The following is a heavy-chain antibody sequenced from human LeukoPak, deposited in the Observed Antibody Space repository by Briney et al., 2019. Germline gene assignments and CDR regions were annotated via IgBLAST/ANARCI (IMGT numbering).Heavy chain of an antibody. CDR3: ARDYDILTGGPKDY. J-gene: IGHJ4*02. V-gene: IGHV3-30-3*01. CDR2: ISYDGSNK. CDR1: GFTFSSYA. Sequence: GGSLRLSCAASGFTFSSYAMHWVRQAPGKGLEWVAVISYDGSNKYYADSVKGRFTISRDNSKNTLYLQVNSLRAEDTAVYYCARDYDILTGGPKDYWGQGTLVTVSS. D-gene: IGHD3-9*01.